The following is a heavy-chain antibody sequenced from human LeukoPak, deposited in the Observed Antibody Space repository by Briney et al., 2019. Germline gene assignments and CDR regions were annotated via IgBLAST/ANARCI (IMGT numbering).Heavy chain of an antibody. V-gene: IGHV7-4-1*02. Sequence: ASVKVSCKASGYTFTSYAMNWVRQAPGQGLEWMGWINTNTGNPTYAQGFTGRFVLSLDTSVSTAYLQISSLKAEDTAVYYCATRGPISSYDFSLDYWGQGTLVTVSS. J-gene: IGHJ4*02. CDR1: GYTFTSYA. D-gene: IGHD5-12*01. CDR2: INTNTGNP. CDR3: ATRGPISSYDFSLDY.